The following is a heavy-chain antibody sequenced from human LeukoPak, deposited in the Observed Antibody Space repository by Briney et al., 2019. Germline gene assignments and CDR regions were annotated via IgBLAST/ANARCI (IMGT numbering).Heavy chain of an antibody. CDR3: ARKRNTIFGVVIKYGY. J-gene: IGHJ4*02. D-gene: IGHD3-3*01. CDR2: INPNSGGT. CDR1: GYTFTGYY. V-gene: IGHV1-2*02. Sequence: ASVKVSCKASGYTFTGYYMHWVRQAPGQGLEWMGWINPNSGGTNYAQKFQGRVTMTRDTSISTAYMELSRLRSDDTAVYYCARKRNTIFGVVIKYGYWGQGTLVTVSS.